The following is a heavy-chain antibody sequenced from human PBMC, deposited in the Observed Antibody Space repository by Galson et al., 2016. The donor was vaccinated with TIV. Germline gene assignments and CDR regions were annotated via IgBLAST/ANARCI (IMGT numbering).Heavy chain of an antibody. Sequence: SVKVFCKASGYIFTNYYFHWVRQAPGQGLEWMGVIDPSSGGTTYAQKFQARLIMTRDTSTTTVYMDLSSLKSGDTAVYYCTRDLGRLRDYWGQGTLVTVSS. CDR3: TRDLGRLRDY. J-gene: IGHJ4*02. CDR1: GYIFTNYY. V-gene: IGHV1-46*01. CDR2: IDPSSGGT. D-gene: IGHD1-26*01.